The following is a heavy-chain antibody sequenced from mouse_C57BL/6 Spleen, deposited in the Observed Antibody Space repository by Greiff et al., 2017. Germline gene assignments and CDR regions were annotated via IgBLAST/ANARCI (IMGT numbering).Heavy chain of an antibody. Sequence: VQLQQPGAELVKPGASVKLSCKASGYTFTSYWMHWVKQRPGQGLEWIGMIHPNSGSTNYNEKFKSKATLTVDKSSSTAYMQLSSLTSEDSAVYYCARYFYYYGSSYDYAMDYWGQGTSVTVSS. D-gene: IGHD1-1*01. CDR1: GYTFTSYW. CDR3: ARYFYYYGSSYDYAMDY. V-gene: IGHV1-64*01. CDR2: IHPNSGST. J-gene: IGHJ4*01.